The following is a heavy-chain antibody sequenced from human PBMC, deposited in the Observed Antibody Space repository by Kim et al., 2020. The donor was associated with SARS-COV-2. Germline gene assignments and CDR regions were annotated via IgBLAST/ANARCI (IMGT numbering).Heavy chain of an antibody. CDR1: GYTFDSYG. V-gene: IGHV1-18*04. CDR3: TRDFKSGSSWAFDY. Sequence: ASVKVSCKASGYTFDSYGFSWVRQAPGQGLEYVGWISPHTGNTNYAPKFQGRVSLTTDKSTSTAYLEMTRLTSADTAIYYCTRDFKSGSSWAFDYWGQGT. CDR2: ISPHTGNT. D-gene: IGHD5-12*01. J-gene: IGHJ4*02.